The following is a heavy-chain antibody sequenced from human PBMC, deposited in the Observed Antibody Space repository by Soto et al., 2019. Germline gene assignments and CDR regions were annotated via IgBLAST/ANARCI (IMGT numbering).Heavy chain of an antibody. J-gene: IGHJ4*02. CDR1: GGSLSGATYS. CDR3: ARSREFDY. CDR2: IFPSGTT. Sequence: PSETLSLTCGVSGGSLSGATYSWNWIRQTPGKGLEWIGYIFPSGTTYYNPSLRSRGTISIDVSKNQFSLSLRSLTAADTAVYYCARSREFDYWSQGTLVTVSS. V-gene: IGHV4-30-2*01.